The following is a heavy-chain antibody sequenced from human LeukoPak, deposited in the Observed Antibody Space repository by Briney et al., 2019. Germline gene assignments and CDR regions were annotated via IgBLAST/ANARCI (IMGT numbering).Heavy chain of an antibody. Sequence: SETLSLTCTVSGGSISSYYWSWIRQPAGKGLEWIGRIYTSGSTNYNPSLKSRVTMSVDTSKNQFSLKLSSVTAADTAVYYCARDQGVDIVATSAYYYYYMDVWSKGTTVTVSS. CDR3: ARDQGVDIVATSAYYYYYMDV. J-gene: IGHJ6*03. CDR1: GGSISSYY. CDR2: IYTSGST. V-gene: IGHV4-4*07. D-gene: IGHD5-12*01.